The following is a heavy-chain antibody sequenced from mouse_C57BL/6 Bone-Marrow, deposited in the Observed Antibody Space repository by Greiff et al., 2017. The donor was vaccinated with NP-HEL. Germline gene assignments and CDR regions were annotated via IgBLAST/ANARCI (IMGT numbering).Heavy chain of an antibody. J-gene: IGHJ4*01. Sequence: QVQLQQPGAELVKPGASVKMSCKASGYTFTSYWITWVKQRPGQGLEWIGDIYPGSGSTNYNEKFKSKATLTVATSSSTAYMQLSSLTSEDSAVYYWSRPAAQGYYAMDYWGKGTTVTVSS. D-gene: IGHD6-1*01. CDR1: GYTFTSYW. CDR3: SRPAAQGYYAMDY. V-gene: IGHV1-55*01. CDR2: IYPGSGST.